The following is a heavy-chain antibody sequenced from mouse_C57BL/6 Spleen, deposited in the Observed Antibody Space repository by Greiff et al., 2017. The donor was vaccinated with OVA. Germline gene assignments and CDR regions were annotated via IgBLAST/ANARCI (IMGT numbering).Heavy chain of an antibody. Sequence: VQLQESGAELVMPGASVKLSCKASGYTFTSYWMHWVKQRPGQGLEWIGEIDPSDSYTNYNQKFKGKSTLTVDKSSSTAYMQLSSLTSEDSAVYYCARIGGDYGYWGQGTTLTVSS. CDR1: GYTFTSYW. J-gene: IGHJ2*01. D-gene: IGHD2-4*01. V-gene: IGHV1-69*01. CDR2: IDPSDSYT. CDR3: ARIGGDYGY.